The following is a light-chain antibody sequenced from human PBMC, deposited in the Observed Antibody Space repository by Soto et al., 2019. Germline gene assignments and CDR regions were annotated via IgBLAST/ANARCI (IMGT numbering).Light chain of an antibody. CDR1: QSVSKY. Sequence: EIVLTQSPATLSLSPGARATLSCRASQSVSKYLGWYQQKPGQAPRLLIYDASNRAPGIPARFSGSGSGTDFTLTISRLEPEDFAIYYCQQYNSWPITFGQGTRL. V-gene: IGKV3-11*01. CDR3: QQYNSWPIT. CDR2: DAS. J-gene: IGKJ5*01.